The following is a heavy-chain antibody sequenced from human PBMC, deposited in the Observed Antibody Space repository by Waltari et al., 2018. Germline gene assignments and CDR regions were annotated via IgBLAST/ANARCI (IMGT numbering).Heavy chain of an antibody. Sequence: GGSISSSSYYWGWIRQPPGKGLEWIGSIYYRGSTYYNPSLKSRVTISVDTSKNQFSLKLSSVTAADTAVYYCARDMDSSSWYIYFQHWGQGTLVTVSS. V-gene: IGHV4-39*07. CDR1: GGSISSSSYY. CDR2: IYYRGST. D-gene: IGHD6-13*01. J-gene: IGHJ1*01. CDR3: ARDMDSSSWYIYFQH.